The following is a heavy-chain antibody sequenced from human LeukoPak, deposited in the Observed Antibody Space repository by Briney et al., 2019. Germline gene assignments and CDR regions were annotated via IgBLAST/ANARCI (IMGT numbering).Heavy chain of an antibody. V-gene: IGHV4-59*08. CDR3: ARQGGWFDP. CDR2: IYYSGST. J-gene: IGHJ5*02. Sequence: SETLSLTCTVSGGSISSYYWSWIRQPPGKGLEWIGYIYYSGSTNYNPSLKSRVTISVDTSKNQFSLKLSSVTAADAAVYYCARQGGWFDPWGQGTLVTVSS. D-gene: IGHD3-16*01. CDR1: GGSISSYY.